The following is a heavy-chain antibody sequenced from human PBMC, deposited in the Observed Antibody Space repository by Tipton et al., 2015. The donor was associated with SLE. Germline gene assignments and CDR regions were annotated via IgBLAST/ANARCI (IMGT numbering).Heavy chain of an antibody. CDR2: VYYSGTT. J-gene: IGHJ4*02. CDR3: ARQRLQPGGDYFDY. Sequence: GLVKPSETLSLTCTVSGSSITAYYWTWIRQPPGKGLEWIGYVYYSGTTNYNPSLKSRVTISVDTSKNQFSLKLSSVTAADTAVYYCARQRLQPGGDYFDYWGQGTLVTVSS. D-gene: IGHD4-11*01. V-gene: IGHV4-59*08. CDR1: GSSITAYY.